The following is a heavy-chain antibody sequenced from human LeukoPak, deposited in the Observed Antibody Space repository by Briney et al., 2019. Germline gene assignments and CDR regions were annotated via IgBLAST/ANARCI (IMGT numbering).Heavy chain of an antibody. J-gene: IGHJ3*02. V-gene: IGHV4-59*01. D-gene: IGHD4-17*01. Sequence: ASETLSLTCTVSGGSISSYYWSWIRQPPGKGLDWIGYVYYSGSTNYNPSLKSRVIISVDTSKNQFFLNLISVTAADTAVYYCARGTARAVNTYAFDMWGQGTMVTVSS. CDR2: VYYSGST. CDR3: ARGTARAVNTYAFDM. CDR1: GGSISSYY.